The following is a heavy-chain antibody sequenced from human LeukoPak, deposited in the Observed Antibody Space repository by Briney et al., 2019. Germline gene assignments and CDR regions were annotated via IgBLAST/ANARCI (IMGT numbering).Heavy chain of an antibody. V-gene: IGHV3-48*04. CDR1: GFTFSSYS. D-gene: IGHD4-17*01. J-gene: IGHJ4*02. CDR3: ARDDYGAYDVLDY. Sequence: GGSLRLSCAASGFTFSSYSMNWVRQAPGKGLEWVSYISSSSNTIYYADSVKGRFTISRDNAKNSLYLQMNSLRAEDTAAYYCARDDYGAYDVLDYWGQGTLVTVSS. CDR2: ISSSSNTI.